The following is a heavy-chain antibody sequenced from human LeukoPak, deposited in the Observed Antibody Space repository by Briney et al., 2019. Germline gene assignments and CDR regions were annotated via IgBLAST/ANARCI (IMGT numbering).Heavy chain of an antibody. CDR2: IYTSGRT. V-gene: IGHV4-61*02. J-gene: IGHJ4*02. CDR1: GGSITFGSYY. Sequence: PSETLSLTCTVSGGSITFGSYYWTWIRQPAGKGLEWIGRIYTSGRTFYNPSLKSRVTISMDTSMNQFSLRLNSVTAADTAVYYCARARVIRASFDDWGQGALVTVSS. D-gene: IGHD3-16*02. CDR3: ARARVIRASFDD.